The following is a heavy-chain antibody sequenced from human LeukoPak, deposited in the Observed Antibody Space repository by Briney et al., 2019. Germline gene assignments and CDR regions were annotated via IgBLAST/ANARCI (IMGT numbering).Heavy chain of an antibody. J-gene: IGHJ4*02. CDR1: GFIFSSYA. Sequence: GGSLRLSCAASGFIFSSYAMSWARQAPGKGLEWVSDISSSGSNTYYADSAKGGFTISRENYKNTLYLQINRLRGEDRAVYYCAKREFRADYWGQGTLVTVSS. V-gene: IGHV3-23*01. CDR3: AKREFRADY. CDR2: ISSSGSNT.